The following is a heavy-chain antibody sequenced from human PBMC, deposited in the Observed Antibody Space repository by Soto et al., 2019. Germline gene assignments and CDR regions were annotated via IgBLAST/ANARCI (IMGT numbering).Heavy chain of an antibody. V-gene: IGHV4-34*01. J-gene: IGHJ6*03. CDR3: ARESGVLTGYPRSYYYYYMDV. CDR1: GGSFSGYY. CDR2: INHSGST. D-gene: IGHD3-9*01. Sequence: SETLSLTCAVYGGSFSGYYWSWIRQPPGKGLEWIGEINHSGSTNYNPSLKSRVTISVDTSKNQFSLKLSSVTAADTAVYYCARESGVLTGYPRSYYYYYMDVWGKGTTVTVSS.